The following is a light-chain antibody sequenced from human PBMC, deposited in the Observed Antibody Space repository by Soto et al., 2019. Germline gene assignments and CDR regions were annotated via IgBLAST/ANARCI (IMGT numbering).Light chain of an antibody. CDR1: SSDVGSYNH. V-gene: IGLV2-14*01. CDR3: NSHTSGDFRV. Sequence: QSALTQPASVSGSPGQSITISCTGTSSDVGSYNHVSWYQHHPGKAPQLIISEVSNRPSVVSNLFSGSKSGYTASLTISGLNAEDEAYYYCNSHTSGDFRVFGTGTKLTVL. CDR2: EVS. J-gene: IGLJ1*01.